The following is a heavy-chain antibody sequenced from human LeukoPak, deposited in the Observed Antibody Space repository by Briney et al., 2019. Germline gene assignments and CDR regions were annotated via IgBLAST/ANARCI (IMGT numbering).Heavy chain of an antibody. V-gene: IGHV3-23*01. J-gene: IGHJ4*02. CDR1: GFTFSSYA. CDR3: ARDSNAVAGGFDY. Sequence: QPGGSLRLSCAASGFTFSSYAMSWVRQAPGKGLEWVSAISGSGGSTYYADSVKGRFTISRDNSKNTLYRQMNSLRVEDTAVYYCARDSNAVAGGFDYWGQGTLVTVSS. D-gene: IGHD6-19*01. CDR2: ISGSGGST.